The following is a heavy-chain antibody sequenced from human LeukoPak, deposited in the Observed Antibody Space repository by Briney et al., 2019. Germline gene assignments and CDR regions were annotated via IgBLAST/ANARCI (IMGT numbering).Heavy chain of an antibody. Sequence: GGSLRLSCAASGFSFSAYSMNWVRQAPGEGLEWVSAISGSGGSTNYADSVKGRFTMSRDNPKNTLYLQMNSLRAEDTAVYYCAKDLVAGGLRFLPQAFDIWGQGTVVTVSS. CDR1: GFSFSAYS. J-gene: IGHJ3*02. CDR2: ISGSGGST. CDR3: AKDLVAGGLRFLPQAFDI. V-gene: IGHV3-23*01. D-gene: IGHD3-3*01.